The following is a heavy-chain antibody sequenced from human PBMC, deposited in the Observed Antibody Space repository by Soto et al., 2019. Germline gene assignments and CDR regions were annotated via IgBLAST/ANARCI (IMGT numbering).Heavy chain of an antibody. J-gene: IGHJ6*03. CDR3: ARAEGSPAYYYYMDV. CDR1: GGSISSYY. V-gene: IGHV4-59*01. D-gene: IGHD6-13*01. Sequence: SETLSLTCTVSGGSISSYYWSWIRQPPGKGLEWIGYIYYSGSTNYNPSLKSRVTISVDTSKNQFSLKLSSVTAADTAVYYCARAEGSPAYYYYMDVWGKGTTVTVSS. CDR2: IYYSGST.